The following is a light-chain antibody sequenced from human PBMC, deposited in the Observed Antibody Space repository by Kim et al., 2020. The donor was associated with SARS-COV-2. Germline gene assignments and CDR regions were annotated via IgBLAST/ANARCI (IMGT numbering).Light chain of an antibody. Sequence: PGQRVTISCSGSSSKIGSNTVNWYQQLPGTAPKLLIYSNNQRPSGVPDRFSGSKSGTSASLAISGLQSEDEADYYCAAWDDSLNALFGGGTQLTVL. CDR2: SNN. CDR3: AAWDDSLNAL. J-gene: IGLJ2*01. V-gene: IGLV1-44*01. CDR1: SSKIGSNT.